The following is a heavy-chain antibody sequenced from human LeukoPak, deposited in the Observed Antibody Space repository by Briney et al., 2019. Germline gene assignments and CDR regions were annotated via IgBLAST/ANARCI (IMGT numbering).Heavy chain of an antibody. V-gene: IGHV3-48*01. CDR3: ARDSMVRGVIPFDY. CDR1: GFTFSSYS. CDR2: ISSSSSTI. D-gene: IGHD3-10*01. J-gene: IGHJ4*02. Sequence: QPGGSLRLSCVASGFTFSSYSMNWVRQAPGKGLEWVSYISSSSSTIYYADSVKGRFTISRDNAKNSLYLQMNSLRAEDTAVYYCARDSMVRGVIPFDYWGQGTLVTVSS.